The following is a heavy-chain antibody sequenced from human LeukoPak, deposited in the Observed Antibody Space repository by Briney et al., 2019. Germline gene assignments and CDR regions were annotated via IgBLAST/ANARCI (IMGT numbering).Heavy chain of an antibody. D-gene: IGHD5-18*01. J-gene: IGHJ6*02. CDR3: TRGPIQLWPYSGMDV. CDR2: VRSKAYRGTT. Sequence: PGRSLRLSCRAYGFTFADHAMSWVRQAPGKGLEWVGFVRSKAYRGTTEYAPSVKGRFTISRDDSISIAYLQMNSLKTEDTAIYYCTRGPIQLWPYSGMDVWGQGTTVIVS. V-gene: IGHV3-49*04. CDR1: GFTFADHA.